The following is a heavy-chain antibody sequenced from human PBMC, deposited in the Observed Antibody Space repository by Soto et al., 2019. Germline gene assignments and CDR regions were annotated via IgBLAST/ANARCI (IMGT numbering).Heavy chain of an antibody. V-gene: IGHV4-34*01. D-gene: IGHD3-9*01. CDR3: ARRSKVGLRYFDWLLFAGWFDP. J-gene: IGHJ5*02. CDR1: GGSFSGYD. CDR2: INHSGST. Sequence: SETLSLTCAVYGGSFSGYDGSWIRQPPGKGLEWIGEINHSGSTNYNPSLKSRVTISVDTSKNQFSLKLSSVTAADTAVYYCARRSKVGLRYFDWLLFAGWFDPWGQGTLVTVSS.